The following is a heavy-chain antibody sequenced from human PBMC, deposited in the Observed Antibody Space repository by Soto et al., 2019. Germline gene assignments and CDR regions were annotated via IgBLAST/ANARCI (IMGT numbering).Heavy chain of an antibody. CDR2: ISYDGTNK. CDR1: GFAFSNYG. J-gene: IGHJ4*02. Sequence: QVQLVESGGGVVRPGRSLRLSCAASGFAFSNYGMHWVRQAPGKGLEWVAVISYDGTNKYYADSVKGRFTISRDKCKNTQYPQMNSLRPEDTSKYCCVKDRGFRWGIMDYLGQGTL. CDR3: VKDRGFRWGIMDY. D-gene: IGHD3-16*01. V-gene: IGHV3-30*18.